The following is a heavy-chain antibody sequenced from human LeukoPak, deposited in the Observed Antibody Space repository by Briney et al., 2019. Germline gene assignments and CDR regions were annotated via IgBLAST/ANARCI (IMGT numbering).Heavy chain of an antibody. D-gene: IGHD2-2*01. CDR2: IYYSGST. CDR1: GGSISSSIYY. CDR3: ARLAECSSTSCYDH. J-gene: IGHJ4*02. V-gene: IGHV4-39*01. Sequence: PSETLSLTCTVSGGSISSSIYYWGWIRQPPGKGLEWIGSIYYSGSTYYNPSLKSRVIISVDTSKNQFSLKLKSVTAADMAVYYCARLAECSSTSCYDHWGQGTLVPVSS.